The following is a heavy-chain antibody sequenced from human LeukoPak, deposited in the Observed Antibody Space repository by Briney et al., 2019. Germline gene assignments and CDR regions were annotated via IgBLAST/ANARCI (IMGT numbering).Heavy chain of an antibody. CDR2: IDPNSGGT. Sequence: GASVKVSCRTSGYTFTAYYFHWLRQAPGQGLEWIGWIDPNSGGTKYGQRFQGRVTMTTDTSISTAYMELNRLTSDDTAVYYCARVRYCTNGVCPYYFDYWGQGTTVTVSS. V-gene: IGHV1-2*02. J-gene: IGHJ4*03. CDR1: GYTFTAYY. CDR3: ARVRYCTNGVCPYYFDY. D-gene: IGHD2-8*01.